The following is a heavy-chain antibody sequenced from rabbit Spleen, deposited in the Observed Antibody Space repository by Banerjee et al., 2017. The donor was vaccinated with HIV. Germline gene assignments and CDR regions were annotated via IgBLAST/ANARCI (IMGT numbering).Heavy chain of an antibody. D-gene: IGHD3-3*01. Sequence: QSLEESGGDLVQPEGSLTLTCTASGFTLSSYWMCWVRQAPGKGLEWIGCISAGSATTYFATWAKGRFTISKTSSTTVTLQMTSLTAADTATYFCARDPYAVALWGPGTLVTVS. CDR2: ISAGSATT. CDR1: GFTLSSYW. V-gene: IGHV1S40*01. CDR3: ARDPYAVAL. J-gene: IGHJ6*01.